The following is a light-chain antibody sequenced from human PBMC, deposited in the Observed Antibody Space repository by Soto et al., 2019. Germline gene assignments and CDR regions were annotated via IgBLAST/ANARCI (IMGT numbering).Light chain of an antibody. CDR2: VNN. J-gene: IGLJ1*01. V-gene: IGLV1-40*01. CDR3: QSYDSSLSGYV. Sequence: QSALTQPPSVSGAPGQRVTISCTGSSSDIGAGYDVHWYQQLPGTAPKLLIYVNNIRPSGFPGRFSGSKSGTSASLAITGLQAEDEADYYGQSYDSSLSGYVFGTGTKLTVL. CDR1: SSDIGAGYD.